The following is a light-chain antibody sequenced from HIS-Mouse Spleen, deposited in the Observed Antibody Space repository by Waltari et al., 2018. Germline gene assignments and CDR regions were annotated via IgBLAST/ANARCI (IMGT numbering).Light chain of an antibody. CDR1: QGISSY. V-gene: IGKV1-8*01. CDR3: QQYYSYPYT. CDR2: AAS. Sequence: AIRMTQSPSSLSASTGDRVTITCRASQGISSYLAWYQQKPVKAPNILIYAASTLQSGVPSRFSGSGSGTDFTLTISCLQSEDFATYYCQQYYSYPYTFGQGTKLEIK. J-gene: IGKJ2*01.